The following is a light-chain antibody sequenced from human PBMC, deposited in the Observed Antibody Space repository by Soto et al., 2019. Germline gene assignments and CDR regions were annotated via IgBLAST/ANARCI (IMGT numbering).Light chain of an antibody. CDR3: QQRSNWPRTWT. V-gene: IGKV3-11*01. Sequence: EIVMAQSPATLSVSPGERATLSYRASQSVSSYLAWYQQKPGQAPRLLIYDASNRATGIPARFSGSGSGTDFTLTISSLEPEDFAVYYCQQRSNWPRTWTFGQGTKVDIK. J-gene: IGKJ1*01. CDR2: DAS. CDR1: QSVSSY.